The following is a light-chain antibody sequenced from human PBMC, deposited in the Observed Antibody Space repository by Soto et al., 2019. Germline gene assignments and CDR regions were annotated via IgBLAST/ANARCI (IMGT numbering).Light chain of an antibody. V-gene: IGLV1-47*02. CDR1: SSNIGINT. J-gene: IGLJ2*01. Sequence: QSVLTQPPSASGTPGQRVTISCSGGSSNIGINTVNWYQQLPGTAPKVLIYTDNERPSGVPERISGSKSGTSASLAISGLRSEDEAVYYCASWDDRLGAVIFGGGTKVTVL. CDR3: ASWDDRLGAVI. CDR2: TDN.